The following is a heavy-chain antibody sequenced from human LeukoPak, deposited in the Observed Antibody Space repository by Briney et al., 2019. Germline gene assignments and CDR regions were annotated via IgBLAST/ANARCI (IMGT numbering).Heavy chain of an antibody. CDR2: ISGSGGST. CDR1: GFTFSSYA. D-gene: IGHD3-10*01. Sequence: GGSLRLSCAASGFTFSSYAMSWVRQAPGNGLEWVSAISGSGGSTYYADSVKGRFTISRDNSKNTLYLQMNSLRAEDTAVYYCAKGSTVLLGQHFDYWGQGTLVTVSS. CDR3: AKGSTVLLGQHFDY. J-gene: IGHJ4*02. V-gene: IGHV3-23*01.